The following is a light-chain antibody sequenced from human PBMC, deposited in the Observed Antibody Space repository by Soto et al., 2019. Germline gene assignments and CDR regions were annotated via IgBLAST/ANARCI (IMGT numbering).Light chain of an antibody. V-gene: IGLV2-8*01. CDR3: SSYAGSKTL. CDR1: SSDVGNYNY. Sequence: QSALTQPLSASGSPGQSVTISCTGTSSDVGNYNYVSWYQQHPGKAPKLMIYEVSKRPSGVPDRFSGSKSGNTASLTVSGLHADDEADYYCSSYAGSKTLFGGGTKLTV. J-gene: IGLJ3*02. CDR2: EVS.